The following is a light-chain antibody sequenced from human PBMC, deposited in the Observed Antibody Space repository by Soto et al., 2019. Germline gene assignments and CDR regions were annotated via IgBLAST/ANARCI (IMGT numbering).Light chain of an antibody. CDR3: QQSDTLPIT. J-gene: IGKJ4*01. V-gene: IGKV1-12*01. CDR1: QGINTW. CDR2: SAS. Sequence: DIRMTQSPSSVSAFVGDRVTITCRASQGINTWLAWYQQKPGKAPKLLMYSASILHTGVSSRFTGGGSGTEFTLTINSLQPEDFATYYCQQSDTLPITFGGGTKVEI.